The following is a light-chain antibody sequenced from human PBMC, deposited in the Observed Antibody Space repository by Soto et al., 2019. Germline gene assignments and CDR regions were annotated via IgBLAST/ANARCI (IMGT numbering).Light chain of an antibody. CDR3: RSYTSSISVL. J-gene: IGLJ2*01. Sequence: QSALTQPASVSGSPGQSITISCTGTSNDVGGYNYVSWYQQQPGKAPKLLIYEVTNRPSGVSNRFSGSKSGNTASLTISGLQAEDEADYYCRSYTSSISVLFGGGTKLTVL. V-gene: IGLV2-14*01. CDR2: EVT. CDR1: SNDVGGYNY.